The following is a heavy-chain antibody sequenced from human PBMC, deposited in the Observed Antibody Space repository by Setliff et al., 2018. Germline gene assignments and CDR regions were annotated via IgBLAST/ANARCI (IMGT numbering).Heavy chain of an antibody. CDR2: ISAYTGKT. CDR3: ARAPRLEWILPTFDY. Sequence: ASVKVSCKAADYTFLSYGLSWVRQAPGQGLEWMGWISAYTGKTDYAQNFQGRVTMTTDTSTNTAYLELRSLRYDDTAVYFCARAPRLEWILPTFDYWGQGTPVTVSS. CDR1: DYTFLSYG. D-gene: IGHD3-3*01. V-gene: IGHV1-18*01. J-gene: IGHJ4*02.